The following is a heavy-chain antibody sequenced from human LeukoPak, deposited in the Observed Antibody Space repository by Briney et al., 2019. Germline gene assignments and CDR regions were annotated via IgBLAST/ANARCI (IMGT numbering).Heavy chain of an antibody. V-gene: IGHV4-39*01. Sequence: SETLSLTCTASGGSISSSSYYWGWIRQPPGKGLEWIGSIYYSGSTYYNPSLKSRVTISVDTSKNQFSLKLSSVTAADTAVYYCARRGRVGATTGYYFDYWGQGTLVTVSS. CDR3: ARRGRVGATTGYYFDY. CDR2: IYYSGST. CDR1: GGSISSSSYY. D-gene: IGHD1-26*01. J-gene: IGHJ4*02.